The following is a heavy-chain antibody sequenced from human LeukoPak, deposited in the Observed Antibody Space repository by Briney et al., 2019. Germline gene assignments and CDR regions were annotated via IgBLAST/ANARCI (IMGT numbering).Heavy chain of an antibody. J-gene: IGHJ6*02. CDR1: GFTFSSYA. V-gene: IGHV3-30-3*01. D-gene: IGHD6-19*01. CDR2: ISYDGSNK. CDR3: AREPVAPPYYYGMDV. Sequence: GGSLRLSCAASGFTFSSYAMHRVRQAPGKGLEWVAVISYDGSNKYYADSVKGRFTISRDNSKNTLYLQMNSLRAEDTAVYYCAREPVAPPYYYGMDVWGQGTTVTVSS.